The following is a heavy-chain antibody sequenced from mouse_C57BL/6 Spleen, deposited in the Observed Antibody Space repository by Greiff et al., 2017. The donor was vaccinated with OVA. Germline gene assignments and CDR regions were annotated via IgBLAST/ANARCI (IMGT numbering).Heavy chain of an antibody. V-gene: IGHV15-2*01. D-gene: IGHD1-1*01. CDR1: DSEVFPIAY. J-gene: IGHJ1*03. CDR2: ILPSIGRT. CDR3: GRARGYGSSHWYFDV. Sequence: QVQLQQSGSELRSPGSSVKLSCKDFDSEVFPIAYMSWVRQKPGHGFEWIGGILPSIGRTIYGEKFEDKATLDADTLSNTAYLELNSLTSEDSAIYYCGRARGYGSSHWYFDVWGTGTTVTVSS.